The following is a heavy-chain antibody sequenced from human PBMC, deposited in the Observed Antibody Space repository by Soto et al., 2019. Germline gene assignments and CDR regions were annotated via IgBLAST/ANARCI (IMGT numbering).Heavy chain of an antibody. CDR1: GFTFSSYG. CDR3: ARDDTVTTSDAFDI. Sequence: QVPLVESGGGVVQPGRSLRLSCAASGFTFSSYGMHWVRQAPGKGLEWVAVIWYDGSNKYYADSVKGRFTISRDNSKNTLYLQMNSLRAEDTAVYYCARDDTVTTSDAFDIWGQGTMVTVSS. V-gene: IGHV3-33*01. CDR2: IWYDGSNK. D-gene: IGHD4-17*01. J-gene: IGHJ3*02.